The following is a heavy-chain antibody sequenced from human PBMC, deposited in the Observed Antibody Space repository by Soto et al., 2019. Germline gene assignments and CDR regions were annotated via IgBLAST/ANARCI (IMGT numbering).Heavy chain of an antibody. Sequence: ASVKVSCKASGYTFTSYGISWVRQAPGQGLEWMGWISAYNGNTNYAQKLQGRVTMTTDTSTSTAYMERRSLRSDDTAVYYCVSGPKIWSGYYMAFDIWGQGTMVTVSS. V-gene: IGHV1-18*01. D-gene: IGHD3-3*01. CDR2: ISAYNGNT. CDR3: VSGPKIWSGYYMAFDI. J-gene: IGHJ3*02. CDR1: GYTFTSYG.